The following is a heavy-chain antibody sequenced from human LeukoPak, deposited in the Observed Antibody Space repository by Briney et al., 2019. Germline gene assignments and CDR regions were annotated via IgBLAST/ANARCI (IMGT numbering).Heavy chain of an antibody. D-gene: IGHD3-3*01. V-gene: IGHV3-66*01. J-gene: IGHJ6*04. Sequence: GGSLRLSCAASGFTVSSNYMSWVRQAPGKGLEWVSVIYSGGSTYYADSVKGRFTISRDNAKNSLYLQMNSLRAEDTAVYYCARDFWTGTYYDFWSGYLDVWGKGTTVTVSS. CDR3: ARDFWTGTYYDFWSGYLDV. CDR1: GFTVSSNY. CDR2: IYSGGST.